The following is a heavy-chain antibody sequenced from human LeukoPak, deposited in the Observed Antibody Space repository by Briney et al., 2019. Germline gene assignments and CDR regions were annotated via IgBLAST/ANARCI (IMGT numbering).Heavy chain of an antibody. CDR1: GFTVSSNY. D-gene: IGHD2-15*01. CDR2: IYSGGST. J-gene: IGHJ5*02. Sequence: GGSLRLSCAASGFTVSSNYMSWDRQAPGKGLEWVSVIYSGGSTYYADSVKGRFTISRDNSKNTLYLQMNSLRAEDTAVYYCARMNRGYCSGGSCYWFDPWGQGTLVTVSS. V-gene: IGHV3-66*01. CDR3: ARMNRGYCSGGSCYWFDP.